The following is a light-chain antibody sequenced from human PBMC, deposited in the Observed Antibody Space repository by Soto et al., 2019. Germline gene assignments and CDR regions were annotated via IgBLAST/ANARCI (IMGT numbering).Light chain of an antibody. CDR1: QSLLYRSNNKNY. CDR3: HQYYINPPT. Sequence: DVVMTQSPDSLAVSLGERDTISCKSSQSLLYRSNNKNYFGWYQQKPGQPPKLLIYWASTRESGVPDRFSGSGSGTDFTLTISNLQAEDVAVYFCHQYYINPPTFGQGTKLEIK. V-gene: IGKV4-1*01. CDR2: WAS. J-gene: IGKJ2*01.